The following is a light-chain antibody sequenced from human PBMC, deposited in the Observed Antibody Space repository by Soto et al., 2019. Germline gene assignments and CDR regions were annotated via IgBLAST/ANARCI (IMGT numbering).Light chain of an antibody. CDR2: AVS. Sequence: EIVLTQSSATLSLSPGERATLSCRASQSVTSNSFAWYQQKPGQAPRLLIDAVSSRASGIPDRFSGSGSGTDFTLTISSLEHEDFSVYYCQQRSKWPRTFGGGTKVEIK. J-gene: IGKJ4*01. CDR1: QSVTSNS. CDR3: QQRSKWPRT. V-gene: IGKV3D-20*02.